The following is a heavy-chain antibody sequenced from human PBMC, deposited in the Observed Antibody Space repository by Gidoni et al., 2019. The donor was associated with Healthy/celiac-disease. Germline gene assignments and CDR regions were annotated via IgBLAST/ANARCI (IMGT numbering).Heavy chain of an antibody. V-gene: IGHV2-26*01. CDR3: ARILGSYDFWSGYYRGMYYYYGMDV. J-gene: IGHJ6*02. CDR1: GFSLSNARMG. D-gene: IGHD3-3*01. Sequence: QVTLKESGPVLVKPTETLTLTCTVSGFSLSNARMGVSWLRQPPGKALEWLAHIFSNDEKSYSTSLKSRLTISKDTSKSQVVLTMTNMDPVDTATYYCARILGSYDFWSGYYRGMYYYYGMDVWGQGTTVTVSS. CDR2: IFSNDEK.